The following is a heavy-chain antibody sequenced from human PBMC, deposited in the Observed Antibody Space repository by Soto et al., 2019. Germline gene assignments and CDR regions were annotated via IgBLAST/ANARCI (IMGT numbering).Heavy chain of an antibody. CDR1: GFTFSSYW. CDR2: IKQDGNEK. Sequence: EVQLVESGGGLVQPGGSLRLSCAASGFTFSSYWMSWVRQAPGKGLEWVADIKQDGNEKCYVGSVKVRFTISRDNAKNSLYLQMNSLRAEDTAVYYCARDGRYFSGTACYAVRGAFDIWGQGTMVTVSS. J-gene: IGHJ3*02. CDR3: ARDGRYFSGTACYAVRGAFDI. V-gene: IGHV3-7*01. D-gene: IGHD2-2*01.